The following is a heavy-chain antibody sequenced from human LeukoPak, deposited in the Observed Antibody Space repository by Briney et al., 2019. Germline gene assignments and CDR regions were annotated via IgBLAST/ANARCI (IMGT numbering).Heavy chain of an antibody. CDR1: ADSFSSHY. CDR3: ARDLVTVTKGFDI. CDR2: ISYIGST. J-gene: IGHJ3*02. Sequence: PETLSLTCAVSADSFSSHYWTWIRQSPGTGLEWIGYISYIGSTNYNPSLKSRVTISIDTSKNQFSLKLRSVTAADTAVYYCARDLVTVTKGFDIWGQGTMVSVSS. D-gene: IGHD4-17*01. V-gene: IGHV4-59*11.